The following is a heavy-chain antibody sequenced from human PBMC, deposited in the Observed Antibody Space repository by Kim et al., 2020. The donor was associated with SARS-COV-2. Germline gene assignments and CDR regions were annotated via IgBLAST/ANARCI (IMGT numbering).Heavy chain of an antibody. V-gene: IGHV3-23*01. J-gene: IGHJ4*02. CDR3: AKGDGEAFGQIFDY. Sequence: VDTGKGRFTISRDNSKKTLNLHMNSLRAEDPAIYYCAKGDGEAFGQIFDYWGQGALVTVSS. D-gene: IGHD3-10*01.